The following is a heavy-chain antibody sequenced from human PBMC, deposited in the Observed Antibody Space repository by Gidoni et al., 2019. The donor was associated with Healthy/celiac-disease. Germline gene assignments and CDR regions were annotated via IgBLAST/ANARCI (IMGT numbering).Heavy chain of an antibody. J-gene: IGHJ4*02. Sequence: EVQLLESGGGLVQPGGSLRLSCAASGFTFSSSAMSWVRQAPGKGLEWVSAISGSGGSTYYADSVKGRFTISRDNSKNTLYLQMNSLRAEDTAVYYCAKASIRSPAEVRGVSFDYWGQGTLVTVSS. CDR1: GFTFSSSA. V-gene: IGHV3-23*01. CDR2: ISGSGGST. D-gene: IGHD3-10*01. CDR3: AKASIRSPAEVRGVSFDY.